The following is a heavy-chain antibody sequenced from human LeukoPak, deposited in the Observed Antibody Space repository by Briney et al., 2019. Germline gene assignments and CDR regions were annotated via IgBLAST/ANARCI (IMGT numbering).Heavy chain of an antibody. CDR2: IIPILGIA. D-gene: IGHD4-11*01. Sequence: SVKVSCKASGGTFSSYAISWVRQAPGQGLEWMGRIIPILGIANYAQKFQGRVTITADKSTSTAYMELSSLRSEDTAVYYCASSSTVTTDSDYYYYMDVWGKGTTVTVSS. J-gene: IGHJ6*03. V-gene: IGHV1-69*04. CDR3: ASSSTVTTDSDYYYYMDV. CDR1: GGTFSSYA.